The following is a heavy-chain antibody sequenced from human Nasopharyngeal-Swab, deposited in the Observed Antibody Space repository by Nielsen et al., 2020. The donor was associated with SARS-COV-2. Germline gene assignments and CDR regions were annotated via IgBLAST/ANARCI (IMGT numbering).Heavy chain of an antibody. Sequence: ESLKISCAASGFTFSRYWMHWIRQPPGKGLEWIGSIYYSGSTYYNPSLKSRVTISVDTSKNQFSLKLSSVTAADTAVYYCARARITMIVAIDAFDIWGQGTMVTVSS. CDR3: ARARITMIVAIDAFDI. CDR2: IYYSGST. CDR1: GFTFSRYW. D-gene: IGHD3-22*01. J-gene: IGHJ3*02. V-gene: IGHV4-39*07.